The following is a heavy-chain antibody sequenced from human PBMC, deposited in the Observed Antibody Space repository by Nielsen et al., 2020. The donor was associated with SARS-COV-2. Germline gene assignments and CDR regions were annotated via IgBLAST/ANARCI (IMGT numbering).Heavy chain of an antibody. Sequence: GESLKISCAASGFTFSSYWMSWVRQAPGKGLEWVANIKQDGSEKYYVDSVKGRFTISRDNAKNSLYLQVSSLRAEDTAVYYCAKDRSGNPPTGIDYWGQGTLVTVSS. CDR3: AKDRSGNPPTGIDY. CDR1: GFTFSSYW. J-gene: IGHJ4*02. CDR2: IKQDGSEK. D-gene: IGHD2-15*01. V-gene: IGHV3-7*03.